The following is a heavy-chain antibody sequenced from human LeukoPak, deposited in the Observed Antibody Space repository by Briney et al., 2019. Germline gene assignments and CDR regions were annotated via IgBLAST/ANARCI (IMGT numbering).Heavy chain of an antibody. CDR2: ISSSSSYI. CDR1: GFTFSSYS. V-gene: IGHV3-21*01. D-gene: IGHD3-22*01. CDR3: ARDAYYYDSSGYYTWYIDY. J-gene: IGHJ4*02. Sequence: GGSLRLSCAASGFTFSSYSMNWVRQAPGKGLEWVSSISSSSSYIYYADSVKGRFTISRDNAKNSLYLQMNSLRAEDTAVYYCARDAYYYDSSGYYTWYIDYWGQGTLVTVSS.